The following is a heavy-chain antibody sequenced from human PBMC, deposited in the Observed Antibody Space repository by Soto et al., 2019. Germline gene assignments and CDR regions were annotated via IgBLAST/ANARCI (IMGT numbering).Heavy chain of an antibody. J-gene: IGHJ4*02. CDR2: IIPIFGTA. D-gene: IGHD6-19*01. CDR1: GGTFSSYA. CDR3: ARDSAIAVAGTGAGY. Sequence: GASVKVSYKASGGTFSSYASSWVRQAPGQGLEWMGGIIPIFGTANYAQKFQGRVTITADESTSTAYMELSSLRSEDTAVYYCARDSAIAVAGTGAGYLGQGTLLTVSS. V-gene: IGHV1-69*13.